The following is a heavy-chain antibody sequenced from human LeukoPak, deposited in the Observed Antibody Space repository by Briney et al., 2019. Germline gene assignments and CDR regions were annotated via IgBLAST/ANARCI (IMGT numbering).Heavy chain of an antibody. CDR3: AREGFWSGSQYYYYGMDV. CDR2: IWYDGSNK. J-gene: IGHJ6*02. Sequence: QSGGSLRLSCAASGFTFNKYGMHWVRQAPGKGLEWVALIWYDGSNKNYEDSVKGRFTISRDNSKNTLHLQMNSLRAEDTAVYYCAREGFWSGSQYYYYGMDVWGQGTTVTVSS. CDR1: GFTFNKYG. D-gene: IGHD3-3*01. V-gene: IGHV3-33*01.